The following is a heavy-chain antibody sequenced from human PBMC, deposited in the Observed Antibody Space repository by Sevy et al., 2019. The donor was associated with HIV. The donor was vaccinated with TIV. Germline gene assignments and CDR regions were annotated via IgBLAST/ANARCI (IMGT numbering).Heavy chain of an antibody. CDR2: ISYDGSNK. Sequence: GGSLRLSCAASGFTFSSYAMHWVRQAPGKGLEWVAVISYDGSNKYYADSVKGRLTISRDNSKNTLYLQMNSLRAEDPAVYYCARIGRAHTYGTPPWYWGQGTLVTVSS. CDR1: GFTFSSYA. V-gene: IGHV3-30-3*01. J-gene: IGHJ4*02. D-gene: IGHD5-18*01. CDR3: ARIGRAHTYGTPPWY.